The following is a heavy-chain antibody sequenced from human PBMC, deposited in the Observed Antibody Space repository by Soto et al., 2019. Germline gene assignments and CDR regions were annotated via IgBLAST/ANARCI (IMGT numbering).Heavy chain of an antibody. CDR2: IYYSGST. J-gene: IGHJ4*02. CDR1: GTSISSSDYN. Sequence: SETLSLTCTVSGTSISSSDYNWGWNRHPPGKGLEWIGYIYYSGSTNYNPSLKSRVTISVDTSKNQFSLKLSSVTAADTAVYYCARHPTVTEYYFDYWGQGTLVTAPQ. V-gene: IGHV4-61*05. CDR3: ARHPTVTEYYFDY. D-gene: IGHD4-17*01.